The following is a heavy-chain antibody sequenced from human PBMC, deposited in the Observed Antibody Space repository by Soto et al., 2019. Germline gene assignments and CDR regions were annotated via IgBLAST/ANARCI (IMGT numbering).Heavy chain of an antibody. V-gene: IGHV3-23*01. CDR1: GLTFCSYA. CDR2: ISGSGGST. D-gene: IGHD5-12*01. J-gene: IGHJ4*02. Sequence: GGSLRLCCAASGLTFCSYAMSWVRQAPGKGLEWVSAISGSGGSTYYADSVKGRFTISRDNSKNTLYLQMNSLKAGDTAVYYCANPRTVDIVPFDYWGQGTLVTVSS. CDR3: ANPRTVDIVPFDY.